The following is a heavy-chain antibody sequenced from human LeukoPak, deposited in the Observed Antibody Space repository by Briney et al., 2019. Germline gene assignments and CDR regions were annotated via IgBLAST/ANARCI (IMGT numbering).Heavy chain of an antibody. D-gene: IGHD2-21*02. CDR1: GGTFSSYA. J-gene: IGHJ6*03. Sequence: GASVKVSCKASGGTFSSYAISWVRQAPGQGLEWMGGIVAIFGTANYAQKFQGRVTITTDESTSTAYMELSSLRSEDTAVYYCARGSNCGGDCYAYYYYYMDVWGKGTTVTVSS. CDR3: ARGSNCGGDCYAYYYYYMDV. V-gene: IGHV1-69*05. CDR2: IVAIFGTA.